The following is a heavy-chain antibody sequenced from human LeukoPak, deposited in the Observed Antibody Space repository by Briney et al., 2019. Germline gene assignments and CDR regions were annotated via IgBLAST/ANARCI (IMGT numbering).Heavy chain of an antibody. V-gene: IGHV3-23*01. CDR3: ARLGLGGYSYSLDY. CDR2: ISGSGGST. Sequence: GGSLRLSCAASGFTFSSYAMSWVRQAPGKGLEWVSAISGSGGSTYYADSVKGRFTISRDNSKNTPYLQMNSLRAEDTAVYYCARLGLGGYSYSLDYWGQGTLVTVSS. D-gene: IGHD2-21*01. J-gene: IGHJ4*02. CDR1: GFTFSSYA.